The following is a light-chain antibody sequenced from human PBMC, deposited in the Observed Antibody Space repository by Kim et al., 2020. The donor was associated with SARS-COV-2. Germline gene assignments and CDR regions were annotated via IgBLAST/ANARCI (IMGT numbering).Light chain of an antibody. CDR1: ESIGSD. CDR3: QQSYSTPYT. CDR2: AAS. V-gene: IGKV1-39*01. J-gene: IGKJ2*01. Sequence: SASGEDGVTITCRASESIGSDVNWYQQKPGRAPKRMIYAASSLHSGVPSRFGGSGSGTEFTLSISSLQPEDFATYYCQQSYSTPYTFGQGTKLEI.